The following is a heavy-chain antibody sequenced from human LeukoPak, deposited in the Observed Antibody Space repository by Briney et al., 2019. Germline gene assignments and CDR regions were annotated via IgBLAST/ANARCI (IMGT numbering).Heavy chain of an antibody. CDR3: ARAYDILTGYCDY. CDR1: GFTFSSYA. Sequence: GGSLRLSCAASGFTFSSYAMHWVRQAPGKGLEYVSAISSNGGSTYYANSVKGRFTISRDNSKNTLYLQMGSLRAEDMAVYYCARAYDILTGYCDYWGQGTLATVSS. CDR2: ISSNGGST. V-gene: IGHV3-64*01. J-gene: IGHJ4*02. D-gene: IGHD3-9*01.